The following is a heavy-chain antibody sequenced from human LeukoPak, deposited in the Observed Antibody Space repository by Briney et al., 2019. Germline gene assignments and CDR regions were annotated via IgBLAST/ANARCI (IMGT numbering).Heavy chain of an antibody. J-gene: IGHJ5*02. CDR1: GYTLTELS. CDR2: FDPEDGET. CDR3: ATVRYCSSTSCYFDWFDP. Sequence: GASVKVSCKVSGYTLTELSMHWVRQAPGKGLEWMGGFDPEDGETIYEQKFQGRVTMTEDTSTDTAYMELSSLRSEDTAVYYCATVRYCSSTSCYFDWFDPWGQGTLVTVSS. D-gene: IGHD2-2*01. V-gene: IGHV1-24*01.